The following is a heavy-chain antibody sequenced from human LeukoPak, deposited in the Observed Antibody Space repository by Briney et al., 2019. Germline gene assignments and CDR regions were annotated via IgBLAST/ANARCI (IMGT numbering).Heavy chain of an antibody. CDR3: ARDRETYYDILTGYYTLGDAFDI. CDR1: GFTFSPYE. D-gene: IGHD3-9*01. CDR2: ISSSGSSI. V-gene: IGHV3-48*03. J-gene: IGHJ3*02. Sequence: GGSLRLYCAASGFTFSPYEMNWVRQAPGKGLEWVSYISSSGSSIHYADSVKGRFTISRDNAKNTLYLQMNSLRAEDTAVYYCARDRETYYDILTGYYTLGDAFDIWGQGTMVTVSS.